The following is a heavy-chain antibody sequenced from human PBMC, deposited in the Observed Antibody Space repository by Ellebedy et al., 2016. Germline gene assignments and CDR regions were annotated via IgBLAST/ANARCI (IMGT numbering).Heavy chain of an antibody. Sequence: GSLRLXXTVSGYSISSGYYWGWIRQTPVKGLEWIGSKYHSGSTYQNPSLQTRVTMSVDTSKNQLSLKLRSATAADTAVYYCARLTDYHGMDVWGQGTTVTVSS. CDR3: ARLTDYHGMDV. CDR2: KYHSGST. V-gene: IGHV4-38-2*02. J-gene: IGHJ6*02. CDR1: GYSISSGYY.